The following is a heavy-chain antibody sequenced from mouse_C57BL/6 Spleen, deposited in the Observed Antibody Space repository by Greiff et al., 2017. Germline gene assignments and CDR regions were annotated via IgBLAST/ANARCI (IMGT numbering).Heavy chain of an antibody. V-gene: IGHV5-16*01. Sequence: EVKLVESEGGLVQPGSSMKLSCTASGFTFSDYYMAWVRQVPEKGLEWVANINYDGSSTYYLDSLKSRFIISRDNAKNILYLQMSSLKSEDTATYYWARIYYDYDESYLDYWGQGTTLTVSS. J-gene: IGHJ2*01. CDR1: GFTFSDYY. D-gene: IGHD2-4*01. CDR2: INYDGSST. CDR3: ARIYYDYDESYLDY.